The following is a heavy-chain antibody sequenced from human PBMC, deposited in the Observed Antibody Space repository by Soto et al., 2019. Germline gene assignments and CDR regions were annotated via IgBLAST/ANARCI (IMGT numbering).Heavy chain of an antibody. CDR3: AKFFVETGSNSGWPWSLHY. J-gene: IGHJ4*02. V-gene: IGHV3-23*01. D-gene: IGHD6-25*01. CDR1: GFTFSNYA. Sequence: EVQLLESGGGLVQPGRSLRLSCAASGFTFSNYAMSWVRQAPGQGLDWVSAISGSGGTTYYADSVKGRFTISRDNSKFTLFLQMKSLRAEAAALYYCAKFFVETGSNSGWPWSLHYWCQGARVTVSS. CDR2: ISGSGGTT.